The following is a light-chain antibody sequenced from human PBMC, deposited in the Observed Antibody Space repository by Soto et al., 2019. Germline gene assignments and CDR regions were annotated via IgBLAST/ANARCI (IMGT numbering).Light chain of an antibody. CDR3: SSYTATTTSYV. CDR2: DVT. V-gene: IGLV2-14*03. CDR1: NSDVGGYNY. J-gene: IGLJ1*01. Sequence: QSALAQPASVSESPGQSITISCTGTNSDVGGYNYVSWYQQHPGKVPKLMIYDVTNRPSGVSNRFSGPKSGNTASLTISGLQAEDEADYYCSSYTATTTSYVFGTGTKVTVL.